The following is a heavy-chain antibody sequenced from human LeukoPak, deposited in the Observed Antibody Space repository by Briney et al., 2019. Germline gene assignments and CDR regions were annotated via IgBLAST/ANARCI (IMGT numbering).Heavy chain of an antibody. CDR3: ARRYSSSWDPLNYFDY. CDR2: ISAYNGNT. CDR1: GYTFTSCG. J-gene: IGHJ4*02. Sequence: ASVKVSCKASGYTFTSCGISWVRQAPGQGLEWMGWISAYNGNTNYAQKLQGRVTMPTDTSTSTAYMELRSLRSDDTAVYYCARRYSSSWDPLNYFDYWGQGTLVTVSS. D-gene: IGHD6-13*01. V-gene: IGHV1-18*01.